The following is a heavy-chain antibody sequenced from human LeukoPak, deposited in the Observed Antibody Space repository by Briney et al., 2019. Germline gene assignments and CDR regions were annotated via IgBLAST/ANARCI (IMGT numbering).Heavy chain of an antibody. CDR1: GFTFSNSW. CDR3: ARHNKIFGVVSYFDY. Sequence: GGSLRLSCAASGFTFSNSWMSWVRQAPGKGLEWVANIKEDGSEKYYVDSVKGRFTISTDSAKNSLFLQMNSLRAEDTAVYYCARHNKIFGVVSYFDYWGQGTLSPSPQ. D-gene: IGHD3-3*01. CDR2: IKEDGSEK. J-gene: IGHJ4*02. V-gene: IGHV3-7*05.